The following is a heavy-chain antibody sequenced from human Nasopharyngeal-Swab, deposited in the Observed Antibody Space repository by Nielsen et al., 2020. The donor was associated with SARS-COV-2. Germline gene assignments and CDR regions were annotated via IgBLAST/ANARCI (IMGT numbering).Heavy chain of an antibody. V-gene: IGHV3-43*01. CDR1: GFNFDDYS. D-gene: IGHD6-19*01. Sequence: GESLKISCAASGFNFDDYSMHWVRQVPGKGLEWVSLINWAGSSTYYADSVKGRFTMSRVNSEDSLHLQMSSLKTEDTAFYYCAKDFGSGWAGFDYWGQGTLVTVSS. CDR3: AKDFGSGWAGFDY. J-gene: IGHJ4*02. CDR2: INWAGSST.